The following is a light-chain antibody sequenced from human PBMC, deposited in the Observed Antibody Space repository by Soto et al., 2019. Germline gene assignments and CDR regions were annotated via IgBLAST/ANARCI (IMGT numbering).Light chain of an antibody. CDR3: QQYNNWPST. CDR1: QSVSSN. Sequence: EIVMTQSPATLSVSPGERATLSCRASQSVSSNLAWYQQKPGQAPRLLIYGASTRATGIPARFSGSGSGTESTLTISSLQSEDFAVYYCQQYNNWPSTFGGGTKVEIK. CDR2: GAS. V-gene: IGKV3-15*01. J-gene: IGKJ4*01.